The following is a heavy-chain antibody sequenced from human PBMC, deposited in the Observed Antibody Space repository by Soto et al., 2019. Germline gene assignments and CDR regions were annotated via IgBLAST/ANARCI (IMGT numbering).Heavy chain of an antibody. V-gene: IGHV1-2*04. CDR1: GYTFTGYY. J-gene: IGHJ6*02. CDR3: ARDREGLWFGEFAIGGIYYGMDV. CDR2: FNPNSGGT. D-gene: IGHD3-10*01. Sequence: ASVKVSCKASGYTFTGYYMHWVRQAPGQGLEWMGWFNPNSGGTNYAQKFQGWVTMTRDTSISTAYMELSRLRSDDTAVYYCARDREGLWFGEFAIGGIYYGMDVWGQGTTVTVSS.